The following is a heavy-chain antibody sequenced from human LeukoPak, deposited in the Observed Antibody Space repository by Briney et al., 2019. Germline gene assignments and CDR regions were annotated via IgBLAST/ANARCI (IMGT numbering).Heavy chain of an antibody. D-gene: IGHD4-23*01. V-gene: IGHV1-2*02. CDR3: ARDPVLYGGKKD. Sequence: ASVKVSCKASGYTFTGYYMHWVRQAPGQGLEWMGWINPNSGGTNYAQKFQGRVTMTRGTSISTAYMELSRLRSDDTAVYYCARDPVLYGGKKDWGQGTLVTVSS. CDR1: GYTFTGYY. CDR2: INPNSGGT. J-gene: IGHJ4*02.